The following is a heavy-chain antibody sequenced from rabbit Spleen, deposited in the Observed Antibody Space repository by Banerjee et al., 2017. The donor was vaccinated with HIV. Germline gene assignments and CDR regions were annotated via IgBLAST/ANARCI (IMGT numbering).Heavy chain of an antibody. D-gene: IGHD4-2*01. Sequence: QEQLVESGGGLVQPEGSLTLTCKASGFDFSTSYWISWVRQAPGKGLEWIGCIYTGAGGTNYASWAKGRFTISKTSSTTVTLQMTSLTAADTATYFCARGDAGSANYLYYFNLWGPGTLVTVS. CDR2: IYTGAGGT. J-gene: IGHJ4*01. CDR1: GFDFSTSYW. CDR3: ARGDAGSANYLYYFNL. V-gene: IGHV1S45*01.